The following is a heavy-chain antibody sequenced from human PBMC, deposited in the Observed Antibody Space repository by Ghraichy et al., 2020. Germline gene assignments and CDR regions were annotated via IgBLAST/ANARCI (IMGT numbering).Heavy chain of an antibody. CDR1: GFTFSGSA. D-gene: IGHD2-21*02. J-gene: IGHJ4*02. CDR3: TRHPIYCGGDCYGYFDY. Sequence: GESLNISCAASGFTFSGSAMHWVRQASGKGLEWVGRIRSKANSYATAYAASVKGRFTISRDDSKNTAYLQMNSLKTEDTAVYYCTRHPIYCGGDCYGYFDYWGQGTLVTVSS. V-gene: IGHV3-73*01. CDR2: IRSKANSYAT.